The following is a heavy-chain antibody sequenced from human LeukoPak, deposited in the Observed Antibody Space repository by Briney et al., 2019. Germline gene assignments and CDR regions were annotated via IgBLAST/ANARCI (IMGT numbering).Heavy chain of an antibody. J-gene: IGHJ5*02. D-gene: IGHD3-9*01. CDR1: GYTFTSYA. CDR3: ARDYDILTGYYRAPNWFDP. CDR2: INAGNGNT. Sequence: GASVKVSCTASGYTFTSYAMHWVRQAPGQRLEWMGWINAGNGNTKYSQKFQGRVTITRDTSASTAYMELSSLRSEDTAVYYCARDYDILTGYYRAPNWFDPWGQGTLVTVSS. V-gene: IGHV1-3*01.